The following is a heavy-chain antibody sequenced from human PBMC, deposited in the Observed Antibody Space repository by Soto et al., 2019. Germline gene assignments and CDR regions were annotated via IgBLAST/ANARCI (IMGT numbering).Heavy chain of an antibody. Sequence: ASVKVSCKASGYTFTSYGISWVRQAPGQGLEWMGWISAYNGNTNYAQKLQGRVTMTTDTSTSTAYMELRSLRSDDTAVYYCARDGRLYYDVWSGYSNWFDPWGQGTLVTVSS. V-gene: IGHV1-18*01. CDR3: ARDGRLYYDVWSGYSNWFDP. J-gene: IGHJ5*02. CDR2: ISAYNGNT. D-gene: IGHD3-3*01. CDR1: GYTFTSYG.